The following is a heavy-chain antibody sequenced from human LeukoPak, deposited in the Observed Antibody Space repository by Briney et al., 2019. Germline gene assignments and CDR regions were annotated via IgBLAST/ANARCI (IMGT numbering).Heavy chain of an antibody. CDR2: ISGSGGST. J-gene: IGHJ6*03. D-gene: IGHD6-6*01. CDR1: GFTFSNYA. Sequence: PGGSLRLSCAASGFTFSNYAMSWVRQAPGKGLEWVSGISGSGGSTYYADSVKGRFTISRDNSKNTLYLQINSLRAEDTAVYYCARATVPLEYSSSSHFYYYYMDVWGKGTTVAVSS. CDR3: ARATVPLEYSSSSHFYYYYMDV. V-gene: IGHV3-23*01.